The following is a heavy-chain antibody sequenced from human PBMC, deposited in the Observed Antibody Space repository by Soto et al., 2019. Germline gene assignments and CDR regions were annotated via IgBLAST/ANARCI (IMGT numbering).Heavy chain of an antibody. J-gene: IGHJ5*01. Sequence: GGSLRLSCAASGFTFSSFTMNWVRQAPGTGLEWVSSISISSSEIYYADSVKGRFTISRDNAKNSLNLQMNSLRAEDTAVDYCARYGSSNWFDSWGRGTLVTVSS. CDR3: ARYGSSNWFDS. CDR2: ISISSSEI. D-gene: IGHD6-6*01. CDR1: GFTFSSFT. V-gene: IGHV3-21*06.